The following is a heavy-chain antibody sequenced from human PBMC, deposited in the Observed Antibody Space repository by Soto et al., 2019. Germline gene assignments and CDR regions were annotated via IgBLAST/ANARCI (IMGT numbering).Heavy chain of an antibody. CDR3: ARVYCSGGSCYSIDY. CDR1: GYTFSNYA. J-gene: IGHJ4*02. CDR2: INAGNGNT. D-gene: IGHD2-15*01. V-gene: IGHV1-3*01. Sequence: ASVKVSCKASGYTFSNYAIHWVRQAPGQRLEWMGWINAGNGNTKSSQKFQGRVTITRDTSASTAYMELSSLRSEDTAVYYCARVYCSGGSCYSIDYWGQGTLVTVSS.